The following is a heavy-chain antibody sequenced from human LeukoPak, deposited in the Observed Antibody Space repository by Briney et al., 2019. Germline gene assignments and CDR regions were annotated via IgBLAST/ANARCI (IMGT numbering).Heavy chain of an antibody. V-gene: IGHV3-7*01. CDR3: VRDFGYCSGGNCYTVLDY. D-gene: IGHD2-15*01. Sequence: SGGSLRLSCAASGFIFSTYYMNWVRQAPGKGLEWVANIKRNGSEKDYVDSVKGRFTISRDNAKNSLFLHMNNLRAEDTAVYYCVRDFGYCSGGNCYTVLDYWGQGTLVTVSS. J-gene: IGHJ4*02. CDR2: IKRNGSEK. CDR1: GFIFSTYY.